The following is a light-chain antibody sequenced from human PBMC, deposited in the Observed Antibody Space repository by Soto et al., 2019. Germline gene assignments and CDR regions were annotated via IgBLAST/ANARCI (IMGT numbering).Light chain of an antibody. CDR1: QGVNNY. CDR3: QQYNTYPYT. CDR2: AAS. V-gene: IGKV1-16*01. J-gene: IGKJ2*01. Sequence: DIQMTQSPSSLSASVGDRVTITCRASQGVNNYLVWFQQHPGKAPKSLIFAASNLQSGVPSRFSGSGSGADFTLTISGLQPEDSATYYCQQYNTYPYTFGQGTKLDIK.